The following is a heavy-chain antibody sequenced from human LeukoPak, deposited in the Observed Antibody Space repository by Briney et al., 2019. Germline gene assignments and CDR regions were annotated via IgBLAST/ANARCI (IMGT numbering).Heavy chain of an antibody. CDR2: MNPNSGNT. CDR1: GYTFTSYD. CDR3: ASKYRRDRPYYYDSSGLTPNDAFDI. D-gene: IGHD3-22*01. J-gene: IGHJ3*02. V-gene: IGHV1-8*01. Sequence: GASVKVSCKASGYTFTSYDINWVRQATGQGLEWMGWMNPNSGNTGYAQKLQGRVTMTTDTSTSTAYMELRSLRSDDTAVYYCASKYRRDRPYYYDSSGLTPNDAFDIWGQGTMVTVSS.